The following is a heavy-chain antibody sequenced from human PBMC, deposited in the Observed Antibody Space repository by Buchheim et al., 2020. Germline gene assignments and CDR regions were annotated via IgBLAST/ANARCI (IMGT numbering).Heavy chain of an antibody. D-gene: IGHD3-22*01. J-gene: IGHJ3*02. Sequence: EVQLLESGGGLVQPGGSLRLSCAASGFTFSSYAMSWVRQAPGKGLEWVSAISGSGGSTYYADSVKGRFTISRDNSKNTLYLQMNRRRAEDTAVYYCAKGLVGITMIVGGPGAFDIWGQGT. CDR1: GFTFSSYA. CDR3: AKGLVGITMIVGGPGAFDI. CDR2: ISGSGGST. V-gene: IGHV3-23*01.